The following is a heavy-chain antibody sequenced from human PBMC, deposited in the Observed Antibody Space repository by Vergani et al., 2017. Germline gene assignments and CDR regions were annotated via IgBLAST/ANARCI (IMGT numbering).Heavy chain of an antibody. Sequence: EVQLVESGGGLVQPGRSLRLSCAASGFTFDDYAMHWVRQAPGKGLEWVSGISWNSGSIGYADSVKGRFTISRDNAKNSLYLQMNSLRAEDTALYYCAKDSSKGYYDIVTGYYDYWGQGTLVTVSS. D-gene: IGHD3-9*01. CDR2: ISWNSGSI. CDR1: GFTFDDYA. J-gene: IGHJ4*02. CDR3: AKDSSKGYYDIVTGYYDY. V-gene: IGHV3-9*01.